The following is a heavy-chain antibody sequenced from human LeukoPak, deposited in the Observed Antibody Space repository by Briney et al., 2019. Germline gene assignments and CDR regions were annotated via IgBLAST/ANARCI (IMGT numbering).Heavy chain of an antibody. D-gene: IGHD6-13*01. CDR2: IYTSGST. V-gene: IGHV4-30-4*08. CDR1: GGSISSGDYY. J-gene: IGHJ4*02. CDR3: ARDRGGSSWYYFDY. Sequence: SQTLSLTCTVSGGSISSGDYYWSWIRQPPGKGLEWIGYIYTSGSTNYNPSLKSRVTISVDTSKNQFSLKLSSVTAADTAVYYCARDRGGSSWYYFDYWGQGTLVTVSS.